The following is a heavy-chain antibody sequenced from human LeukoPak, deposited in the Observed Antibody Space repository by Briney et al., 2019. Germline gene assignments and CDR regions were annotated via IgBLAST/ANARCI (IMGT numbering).Heavy chain of an antibody. CDR2: IIPIFGTA. Sequence: SVKVSCTASGGTLSSYAISWVGQAPGQGLEWMGGIIPIFGTANYAQKFQGRVTITADESTSTAYMELSSLRSEDTAVYYCARVWGYGSGYFDYWGQGTLVTVSS. V-gene: IGHV1-69*13. CDR3: ARVWGYGSGYFDY. D-gene: IGHD3-10*01. CDR1: GGTLSSYA. J-gene: IGHJ4*02.